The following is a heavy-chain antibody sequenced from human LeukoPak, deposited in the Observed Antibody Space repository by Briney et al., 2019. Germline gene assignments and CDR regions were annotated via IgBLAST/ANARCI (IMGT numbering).Heavy chain of an antibody. Sequence: GGSLRLSCAASGFAFSDYGIHWVRRAPGKGLEWVAVIWSDGSNKYYADSVKGRFTISRDNSRKTLYLQMNSLRVEDTAVYYCVRASGSFDYWGQGTLVTVSS. CDR2: IWSDGSNK. D-gene: IGHD3-10*01. J-gene: IGHJ4*02. V-gene: IGHV3-33*01. CDR1: GFAFSDYG. CDR3: VRASGSFDY.